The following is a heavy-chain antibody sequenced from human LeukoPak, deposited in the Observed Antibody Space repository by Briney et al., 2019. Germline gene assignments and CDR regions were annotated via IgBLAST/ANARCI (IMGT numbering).Heavy chain of an antibody. J-gene: IGHJ4*02. D-gene: IGHD5-18*01. CDR2: IWYDGSNK. CDR3: ARHVDTATPFDY. Sequence: GGSLRLSCAASGFTFSSYGMHLVRQAPGKGLEWVAVIWYDGSNKYYADSVKGRFTISRDNSKNTLYLQMNSLRAEDTAVYYCARHVDTATPFDYWGQGTLVTVSS. CDR1: GFTFSSYG. V-gene: IGHV3-33*01.